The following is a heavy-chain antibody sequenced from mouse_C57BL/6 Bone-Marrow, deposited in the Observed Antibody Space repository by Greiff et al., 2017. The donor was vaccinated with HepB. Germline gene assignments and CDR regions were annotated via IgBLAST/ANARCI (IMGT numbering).Heavy chain of an antibody. CDR1: GYTFTSYW. CDR2: IYPGSGST. Sequence: VQLQQSGAELVKPGASVKMSCKASGYTFTSYWITWVKQRPGQGLEWIGDIYPGSGSTNYNEKFKSKATLTVDTSSSTAYMQLSSLTSEDSAVYYCARSRFEIYYYGSSSHYYAMDYWGQGTSVTVSS. D-gene: IGHD1-1*01. J-gene: IGHJ4*01. CDR3: ARSRFEIYYYGSSSHYYAMDY. V-gene: IGHV1-55*01.